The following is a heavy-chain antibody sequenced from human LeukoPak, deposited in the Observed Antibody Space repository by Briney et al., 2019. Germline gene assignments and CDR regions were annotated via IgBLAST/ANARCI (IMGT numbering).Heavy chain of an antibody. CDR3: ARGGTAARPDYFDL. CDR2: INSDGSTT. V-gene: IGHV3-74*01. CDR1: GFTISSYW. J-gene: IGHJ4*02. Sequence: GGSLRLSCTASGFTISSYWMHWVRQAPGKGLVWVSRINSDGSTTSYTDSAKGRFSISRDNAKNTLYLQMNSLRTEDTAVYYCARGGTAARPDYFDLWGQGTLVTVSS. D-gene: IGHD6-6*01.